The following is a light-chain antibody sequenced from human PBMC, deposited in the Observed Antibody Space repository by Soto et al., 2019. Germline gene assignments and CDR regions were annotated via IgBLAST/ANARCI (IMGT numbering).Light chain of an antibody. J-gene: IGLJ1*01. CDR1: SIEVGGYNY. CDR2: EVS. Sequence: QSALTQPASVSGSPGQSITISCTGTSIEVGGYNYVSWYQQHPGKAPKLMIYEVSNRPSGISNRFSGSKSGNTASLTISGLQAEDEADYYCSSYTGSSTPYVFGTGTKVTVL. V-gene: IGLV2-14*01. CDR3: SSYTGSSTPYV.